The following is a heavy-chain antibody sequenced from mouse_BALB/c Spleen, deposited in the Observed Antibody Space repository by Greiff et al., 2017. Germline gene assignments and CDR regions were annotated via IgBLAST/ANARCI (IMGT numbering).Heavy chain of an antibody. CDR3: ARSGEYDGPWFAY. J-gene: IGHJ3*01. D-gene: IGHD2-14*01. CDR2: IWGGGST. V-gene: IGHV2-6-4*01. CDR1: GFSLSRYS. Sequence: QVQLKESGPGLVAPSQSLSLTCTVSGFSLSRYSVPWVRQPPGKGLEWLGMIWGGGSTDYNSALKSRLSISKDNSKSQVFLKMNSLQTDDTAMYYCARSGEYDGPWFAYWGQGTLVTVSA.